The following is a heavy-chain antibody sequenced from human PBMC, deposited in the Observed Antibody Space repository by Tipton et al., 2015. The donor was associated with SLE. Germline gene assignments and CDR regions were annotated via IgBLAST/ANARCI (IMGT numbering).Heavy chain of an antibody. V-gene: IGHV3-53*01. CDR1: GFTVSSNY. J-gene: IGHJ3*02. CDR2: IYSGGST. D-gene: IGHD5-12*01. CDR3: ARDKRVDDAFDI. Sequence: SLRLSCTASGFTVSSNYMSWVRQAPGKGLEWVSVIYSGGSTYYADSVKGRFTISRDNSKNTLYLQMNSLRAEDTAVYYCARDKRVDDAFDIWGQGTMVTVSS.